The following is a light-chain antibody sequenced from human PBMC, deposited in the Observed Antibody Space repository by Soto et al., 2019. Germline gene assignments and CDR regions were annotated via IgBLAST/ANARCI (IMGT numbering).Light chain of an antibody. Sequence: QSALTQPASVSGSPGQSITISRTGTSSDEGGYNYVSWYQQHPGKAHKLMIYDVSNRPSGVSNSFSGSKSCNTASLFFSLLQAEDEADYYCRSYTSTSTLYVFGTGTKVTVL. J-gene: IGLJ1*01. CDR1: SSDEGGYNY. CDR2: DVS. CDR3: RSYTSTSTLYV. V-gene: IGLV2-14*01.